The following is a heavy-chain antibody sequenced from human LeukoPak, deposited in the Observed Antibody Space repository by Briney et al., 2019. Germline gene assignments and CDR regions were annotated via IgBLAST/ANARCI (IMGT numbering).Heavy chain of an antibody. V-gene: IGHV4-59*01. J-gene: IGHJ4*02. D-gene: IGHD3-3*01. CDR3: ARDVTPGLAWSGYIDY. CDR2: IYYSGST. CDR1: GGSFSGYY. Sequence: SETLSLTCAVYGGSFSGYYWSWIRQPPGKGLEWIGYIYYSGSTNYNPSLKSRVTISVDTSKNQFSLKLSSVTAADTAVYYCARDVTPGLAWSGYIDYWGQGTLVTVSS.